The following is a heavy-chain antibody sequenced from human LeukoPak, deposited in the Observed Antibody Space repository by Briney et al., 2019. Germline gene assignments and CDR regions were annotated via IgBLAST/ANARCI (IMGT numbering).Heavy chain of an antibody. CDR1: GYTFTNYG. V-gene: IGHV1-18*01. CDR2: ISTYNGNT. J-gene: IGHJ4*02. Sequence: ASVKDSCKSSGYTFTNYGLTGVRQPTGQGLAWMGWISTYNGNTNYAQNLQGRVTMNTDTSPSKADMELRSLRSDDPAVYYCVRGRGSTSRYWGQGGLVTVSS. CDR3: VRGRGSTSRY. D-gene: IGHD5-12*01.